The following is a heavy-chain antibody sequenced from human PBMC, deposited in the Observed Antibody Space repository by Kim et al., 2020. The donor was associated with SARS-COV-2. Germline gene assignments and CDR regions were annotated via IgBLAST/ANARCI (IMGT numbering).Heavy chain of an antibody. CDR3: ARVPYGSGSHYYFDY. D-gene: IGHD3-10*01. J-gene: IGHJ4*02. Sequence: DSGKGRVTISSDNAKNSLYLQMNTLRAEDTAVYYCARVPYGSGSHYYFDYWGQGTLVTVSS. V-gene: IGHV3-11*01.